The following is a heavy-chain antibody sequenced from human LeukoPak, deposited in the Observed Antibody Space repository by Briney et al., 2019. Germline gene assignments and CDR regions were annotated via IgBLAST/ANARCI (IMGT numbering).Heavy chain of an antibody. CDR2: INHSGST. J-gene: IGHJ4*02. CDR1: GGSFSGYY. D-gene: IGHD6-13*01. Sequence: SETLSLTCAVYGGSFSGYYWSWIRQPPGKGLEWIGEINHSGSTNYNPSLKSRVTISVDTSKNQFSLKLSSVTAADTAVYYCARARDIAAAGFYFDYWGQGTLVTVSS. V-gene: IGHV4-34*01. CDR3: ARARDIAAAGFYFDY.